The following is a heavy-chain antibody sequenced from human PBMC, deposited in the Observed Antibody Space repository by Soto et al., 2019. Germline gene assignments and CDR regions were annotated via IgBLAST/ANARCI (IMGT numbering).Heavy chain of an antibody. CDR2: IIPIFGTA. Sequence: EASVKVSCKASGGTFSSYAISWVRQAPGQGLEWMGGIIPIFGTANYAQKFQGRVTITADESTSTAYMELSSLRSEDTAVYYCARSILEDIAAAGTYGMDVWGQGTTVTVSS. V-gene: IGHV1-69*13. J-gene: IGHJ6*02. CDR1: GGTFSSYA. D-gene: IGHD6-13*01. CDR3: ARSILEDIAAAGTYGMDV.